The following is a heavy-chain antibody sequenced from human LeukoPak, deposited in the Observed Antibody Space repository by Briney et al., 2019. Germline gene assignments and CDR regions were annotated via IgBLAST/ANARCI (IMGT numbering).Heavy chain of an antibody. J-gene: IGHJ4*02. CDR1: GMTFERHG. CDR3: IKDTIFIVDSFDY. CDR2: IKYDGSRT. Sequence: GGSLRLSCAVSGMTFERHGMHWVRQPPGKGLEWLAFIKYDGSRTDYEDSVKGRFTVSRDNSKNTLYLEMNSLRAEDTAVYYCIKDTIFIVDSFDYWGQGTLVTVSS. V-gene: IGHV3-30*02. D-gene: IGHD3-3*01.